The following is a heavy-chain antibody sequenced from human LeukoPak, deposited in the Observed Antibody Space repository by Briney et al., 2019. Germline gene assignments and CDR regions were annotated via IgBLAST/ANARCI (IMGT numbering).Heavy chain of an antibody. V-gene: IGHV3-23*01. J-gene: IGHJ4*02. CDR2: ISGSSGGT. D-gene: IGHD6-25*01. Sequence: QPGGSLRLSCAASGFTFSSYSVSWVRQAPGKGLEWVSSISGSSGGTYYADSVKGRFTISRDNSEKLLYLQMNSLSTEDTAVYYCAKTTTGYCSGRYPGWPVDYWGQGTLVTVSS. CDR3: AKTTTGYCSGRYPGWPVDY. CDR1: GFTFSSYS.